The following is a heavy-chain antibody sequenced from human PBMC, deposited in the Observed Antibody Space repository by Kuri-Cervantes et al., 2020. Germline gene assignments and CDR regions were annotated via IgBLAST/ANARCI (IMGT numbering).Heavy chain of an antibody. CDR1: GGSISSYY. Sequence: SETLSLTCTVSGGSISSYYWSWIRQPPGKGLEWIGYIYYGGSTNYNPSLKSRVTISVDKSKNQFSLKLSSVTAADTAVYYCAREAAAIDYWGQGTLVTVSS. J-gene: IGHJ4*02. D-gene: IGHD6-13*01. CDR2: IYYGGST. V-gene: IGHV4-59*12. CDR3: AREAAAIDY.